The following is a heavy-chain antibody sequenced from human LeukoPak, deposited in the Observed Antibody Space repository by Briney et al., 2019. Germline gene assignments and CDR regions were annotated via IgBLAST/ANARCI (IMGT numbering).Heavy chain of an antibody. CDR2: IYPADSET. CDR3: ARLAGLWFGDF. J-gene: IGHJ4*02. D-gene: IGHD3-10*01. V-gene: IGHV5-51*01. Sequence: GGSLKISCRGSGYRFTSYCIGWVRQMPGKGLEWMGIIYPADSETRYSPSFQGQVTISADKSISTAYLQWSSLKASDTAMYYCARLAGLWFGDFWGQGTLVTVSS. CDR1: GYRFTSYC.